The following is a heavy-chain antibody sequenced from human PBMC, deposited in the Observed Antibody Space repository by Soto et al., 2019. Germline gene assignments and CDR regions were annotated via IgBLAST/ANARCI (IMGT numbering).Heavy chain of an antibody. CDR3: AREPCSGGSCYSLDY. Sequence: QVQLVESGGGVVQPGRSLRLSCAASGFTFSSYGMHWVRQAPGKGLEWVAVIWYDGRNKYYADSVKGRFTISRDNSKNTLYLQMNSLRAEDTAVYYCAREPCSGGSCYSLDYWGQGTLVTVSS. J-gene: IGHJ4*02. CDR2: IWYDGRNK. V-gene: IGHV3-33*01. CDR1: GFTFSSYG. D-gene: IGHD2-15*01.